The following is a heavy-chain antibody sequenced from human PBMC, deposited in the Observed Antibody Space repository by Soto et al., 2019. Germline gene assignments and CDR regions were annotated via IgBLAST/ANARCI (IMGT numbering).Heavy chain of an antibody. CDR3: ASSRNGAVPDSINF. V-gene: IGHV3-30-3*01. D-gene: IGHD2-8*01. CDR2: ISRDGSSK. Sequence: GGSLRLSCGASGFTFSRYAMHWVRQAPGEGLEWVAVISRDGSSKYYGDSVKGRFTVSRDNSNNTLYLSMTSLRPDDTAVFYCASSRNGAVPDSINFWGQGTLVTVYS. J-gene: IGHJ4*02. CDR1: GFTFSRYA.